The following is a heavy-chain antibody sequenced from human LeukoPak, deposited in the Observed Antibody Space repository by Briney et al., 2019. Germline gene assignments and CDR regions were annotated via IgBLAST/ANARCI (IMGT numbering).Heavy chain of an antibody. CDR3: AKDGGGYSYGFKVRYYFGY. Sequence: GGSLRLSCAASGFTFSSYAMSWVRQAPGKGLEWVSAISGSGGSTYYADSVKGRFTISRDNSKNTLYLQMNSLRAEDTAVYYCAKDGGGYSYGFKVRYYFGYWGQGTLVTVSS. CDR2: ISGSGGST. V-gene: IGHV3-23*01. D-gene: IGHD5-18*01. J-gene: IGHJ4*02. CDR1: GFTFSSYA.